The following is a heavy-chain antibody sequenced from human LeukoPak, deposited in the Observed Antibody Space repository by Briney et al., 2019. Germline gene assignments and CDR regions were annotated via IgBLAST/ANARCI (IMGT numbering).Heavy chain of an antibody. D-gene: IGHD3-3*01. V-gene: IGHV1-18*01. CDR1: GYPFISNS. CDR3: ARDVPDFWSGFDH. J-gene: IGHJ4*02. CDR2: ISGNDGDT. Sequence: ASVKVTFKASGYPFISNSYSWVRQAPAQGLGWVGQISGNDGDTTYAQKFQGRVTLTTDTGTTTAYMELTSLTSDDTAVYYCARDVPDFWSGFDHWGQGTLVTVSP.